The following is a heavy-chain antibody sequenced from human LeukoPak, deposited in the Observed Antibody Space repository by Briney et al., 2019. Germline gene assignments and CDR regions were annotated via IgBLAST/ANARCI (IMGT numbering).Heavy chain of an antibody. CDR3: TTGLADYYDSAANY. D-gene: IGHD3-22*01. V-gene: IGHV3-15*01. Sequence: GGSLRLSCAASGFTLRNAWMTWVRHAPGKGAEWVGRIKSKTDGGTTDYTAPVKGRFVISRDDSLHTLYLQMNSLKTEDTAVYYCTTGLADYYDSAANYWGQGTLVTVSS. CDR2: IKSKTDGGTT. CDR1: GFTLRNAW. J-gene: IGHJ4*02.